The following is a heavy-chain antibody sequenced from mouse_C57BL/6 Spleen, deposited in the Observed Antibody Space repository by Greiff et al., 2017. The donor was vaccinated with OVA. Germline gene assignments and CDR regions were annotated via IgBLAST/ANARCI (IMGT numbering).Heavy chain of an antibody. CDR2: IHPNSGST. V-gene: IGHV1-64*01. CDR1: GYTFTSYW. D-gene: IGHD2-2*01. CDR3: ARFYYGYDDGDYYAMDY. J-gene: IGHJ4*01. Sequence: QVQLQQSGAELVKPGASVKLSCKASGYTFTSYWMHWVKQRPGQGLEWIGMIHPNSGSTNYNEKFKSKATLTVDKSSSTAYMQLSSLTSEDSAVYYCARFYYGYDDGDYYAMDYWGQGTSVTVSS.